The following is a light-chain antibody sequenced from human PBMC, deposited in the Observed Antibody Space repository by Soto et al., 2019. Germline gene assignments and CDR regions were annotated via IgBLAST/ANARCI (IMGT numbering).Light chain of an antibody. CDR2: DVS. Sequence: QSALTQPASVSGSPGQSITISCTGTSSDVGGYNYVSWYQQHPGKAPKLMVYDVSNRPSGVSIRFSGSKSANTASLTISGLQAEDEADYFCSSYTSSSTPVVFGGGTQLTVL. V-gene: IGLV2-14*01. CDR1: SSDVGGYNY. CDR3: SSYTSSSTPVV. J-gene: IGLJ7*01.